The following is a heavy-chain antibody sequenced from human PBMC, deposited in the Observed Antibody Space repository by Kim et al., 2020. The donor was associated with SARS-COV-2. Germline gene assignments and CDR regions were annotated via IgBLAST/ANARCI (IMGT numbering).Heavy chain of an antibody. Sequence: GGSLRLSCAASGFTFSTYGMSWGRQAPGKGLEWVSSISESGDRTYYADSVKGRFTISRDNSRNTLYLQMNSLRAEDTAIYYCAKDHRDFDNWVQGTLVTVSS. CDR2: ISESGDRT. CDR1: GFTFSTYG. J-gene: IGHJ4*02. CDR3: AKDHRDFDN. V-gene: IGHV3-23*01.